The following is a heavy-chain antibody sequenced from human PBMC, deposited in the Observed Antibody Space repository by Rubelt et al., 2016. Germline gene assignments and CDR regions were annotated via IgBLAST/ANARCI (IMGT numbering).Heavy chain of an antibody. CDR2: IHYSGST. CDR3: ARGNYDFYGMDV. J-gene: IGHJ6*02. Sequence: QVQLQESGPGLVKASETLSLTCTVSGSSISSYYWNWIRQPPGQGLEWIGSIHYSGSTYDNPSLKSRVTISVDTSKNQFSLKLNSVAAADTAVYYSARGNYDFYGMDVGGQGTTVTVSS. D-gene: IGHD3-3*01. CDR1: GSSISSYY. V-gene: IGHV4-59*12.